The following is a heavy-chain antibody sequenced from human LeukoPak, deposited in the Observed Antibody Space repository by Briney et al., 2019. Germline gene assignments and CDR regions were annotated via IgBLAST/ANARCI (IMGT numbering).Heavy chain of an antibody. CDR1: GFTFSSYW. D-gene: IGHD1-26*01. CDR3: TRRRYSGSSQHFDY. V-gene: IGHV3-7*01. J-gene: IGHJ4*02. Sequence: GGSLRLSCAASGFTFSSYWMSWVRQAPGKGLEWVANIKQDGSEKYYVDSVKGRFTISRDNAKNSLYLQMNSLRAEDTAVYYCTRRRYSGSSQHFDYWGQGTLVTVSS. CDR2: IKQDGSEK.